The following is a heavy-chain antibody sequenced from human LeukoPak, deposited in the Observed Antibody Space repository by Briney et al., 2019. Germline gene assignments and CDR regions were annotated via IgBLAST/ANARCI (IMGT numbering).Heavy chain of an antibody. Sequence: SVKVPCKASGGTFSSYAISWVRQAPGQGLEWMGGIIPIFGTANYAQRFQGRVTITADKSTSTAYMELSSLRSDDTAVYYCARRSEDCTGGSCSRVYWGQGTLVTVSS. V-gene: IGHV1-69*06. D-gene: IGHD2-15*01. J-gene: IGHJ4*02. CDR3: ARRSEDCTGGSCSRVY. CDR2: IIPIFGTA. CDR1: GGTFSSYA.